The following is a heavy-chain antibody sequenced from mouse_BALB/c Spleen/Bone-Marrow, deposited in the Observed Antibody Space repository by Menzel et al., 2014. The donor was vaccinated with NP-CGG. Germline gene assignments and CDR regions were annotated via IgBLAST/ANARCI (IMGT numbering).Heavy chain of an antibody. J-gene: IGHJ2*01. CDR1: GFTFSSIG. CDR3: TRGGNWEDFDY. Sequence: EVKVVESGGGLVQPGGSRKLSCVASGFTFSSIGMHWVRQAPERGLEWVAYISSGSSTIFYADTVKGRFTISRDNPKNTLFLQMTSLRSEDTAMYYCTRGGNWEDFDYWGQGTTLTVSS. CDR2: ISSGSSTI. V-gene: IGHV5-17*02. D-gene: IGHD4-1*01.